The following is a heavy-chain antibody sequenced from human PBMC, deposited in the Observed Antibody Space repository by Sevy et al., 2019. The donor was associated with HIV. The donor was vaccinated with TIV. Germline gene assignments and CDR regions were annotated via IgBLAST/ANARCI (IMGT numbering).Heavy chain of an antibody. D-gene: IGHD3-10*01. J-gene: IGHJ4*02. CDR1: GFTFSTYA. CDR2: VSGSGATT. V-gene: IGHV3-23*01. CDR3: AKGSRFNSGSYSGH. Sequence: GGSLRLSCAASGFTFSTYAMRWVRQAPGKGLEWVSSVSGSGATTYYADSVKGRFTMSRDNSKNTVHLQMNSLRAGDTAVYYCAKGSRFNSGSYSGHWGQGTLVTVSS.